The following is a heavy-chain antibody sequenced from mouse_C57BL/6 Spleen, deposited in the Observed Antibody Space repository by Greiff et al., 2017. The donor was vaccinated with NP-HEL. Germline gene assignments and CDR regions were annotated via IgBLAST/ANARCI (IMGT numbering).Heavy chain of an antibody. CDR2: IYPGDGDT. CDR1: GYAFSSYW. CDR3: AIPTGDGYYFDY. Sequence: QVQLKESGAELVKPGASVKISCKASGYAFSSYWMNWVKQRPGKGLEWIGQIYPGDGDTNYNGKFKGKATLTADKSSSTAYMQLSSLTSEDSAVYFCAIPTGDGYYFDYWGQGTTLTVSS. J-gene: IGHJ2*01. D-gene: IGHD2-3*01. V-gene: IGHV1-80*01.